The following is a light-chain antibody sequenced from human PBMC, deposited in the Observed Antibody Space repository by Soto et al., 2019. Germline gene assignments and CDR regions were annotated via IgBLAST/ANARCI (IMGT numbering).Light chain of an antibody. V-gene: IGLV3-21*04. J-gene: IGLJ2*01. CDR2: YDT. Sequence: SYELTQPPSVSVAPGETAKITCGGNNIGGESVHWYQQKPGQAPVLVIYYDTDRPSGIPERFSGSDSGNTATLTISRVEVGDEADYYCQVWDSDTDHVVFGGGTQLTVL. CDR1: NIGGES. CDR3: QVWDSDTDHVV.